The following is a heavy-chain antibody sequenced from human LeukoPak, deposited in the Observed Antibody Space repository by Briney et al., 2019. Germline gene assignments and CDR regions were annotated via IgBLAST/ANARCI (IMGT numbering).Heavy chain of an antibody. V-gene: IGHV3-30*18. J-gene: IGHJ4*02. CDR2: ISYDGSNK. Sequence: GGSLRLSCAASGFTFSSYSMHWVRQAPGKGLEWVAVISYDGSNKYYADSVKGRFTISRDNSKNTLYLQMNSLRAEDTAVYYCAKDRGDGYNCFDYWGQGTLVTVSS. CDR3: AKDRGDGYNCFDY. CDR1: GFTFSSYS. D-gene: IGHD5-24*01.